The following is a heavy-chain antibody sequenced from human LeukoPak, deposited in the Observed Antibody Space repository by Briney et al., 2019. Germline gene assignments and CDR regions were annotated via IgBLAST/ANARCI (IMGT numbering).Heavy chain of an antibody. CDR1: GFTVSSNY. CDR3: ARGANYDILAGYMYYFDY. D-gene: IGHD3-9*01. Sequence: GGSLRLSCAASGFTVSSNYMSWVRQAPGKGLEWVSVIYSGGSTYYADSVKGRFTISRDNSKNTLYLQMNSLRAEDTAVYYCARGANYDILAGYMYYFDYWGQGTLVTVPS. J-gene: IGHJ4*02. CDR2: IYSGGST. V-gene: IGHV3-66*02.